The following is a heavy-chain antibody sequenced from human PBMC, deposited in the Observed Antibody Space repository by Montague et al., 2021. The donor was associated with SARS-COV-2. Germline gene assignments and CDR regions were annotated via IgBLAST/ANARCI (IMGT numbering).Heavy chain of an antibody. D-gene: IGHD3-22*01. J-gene: IGHJ3*02. CDR2: IYYSGST. CDR3: ARTRTTMIVVVNAFDI. V-gene: IGHV4-31*03. Sequence: TLSLTCTVSGGSISSGGYYWSWIRQHPGKGLEWIGYIYYSGSTYYNPSLKSRVTISVDTSKNQFSLKLSSVTAADTVVYYCARTRTTMIVVVNAFDIWGQGTMGTVSS. CDR1: GGSISSGGYY.